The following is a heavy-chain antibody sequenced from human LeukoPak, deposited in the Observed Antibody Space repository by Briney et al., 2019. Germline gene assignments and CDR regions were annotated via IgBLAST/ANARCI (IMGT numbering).Heavy chain of an antibody. CDR3: TRTSASTAIDY. V-gene: IGHV4-59*01. CDR1: GGSISSYY. J-gene: IGHJ4*02. Sequence: SETLSLTCTVSGGSISSYYWSWIRQPPGKRPERIGYIYYSGSTNYNPSLKSRVTMSLDTSKNQFSLKLSSVTAADTAVYYCTRTSASTAIDYWGQGTLVTVSS. CDR2: IYYSGST. D-gene: IGHD4-17*01.